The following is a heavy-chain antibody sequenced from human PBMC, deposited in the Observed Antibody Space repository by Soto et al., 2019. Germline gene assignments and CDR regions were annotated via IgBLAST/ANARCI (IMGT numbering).Heavy chain of an antibody. CDR1: GFSLSTSGVG. V-gene: IGHV2-5*02. J-gene: IGHJ6*02. CDR2: IYGDDDT. Sequence: QITLKESGPTLVKPTQTLTLTCTFSGFSLSTSGVGVAWIRQPPGKALEWLALIYGDDDTRYRPSLESRLTITKDTSKNQVVLTMTNMDSVDTATYYCAYLPCSGGSCYWFSFSGMDVWGQGTTVTVSS. D-gene: IGHD2-15*01. CDR3: AYLPCSGGSCYWFSFSGMDV.